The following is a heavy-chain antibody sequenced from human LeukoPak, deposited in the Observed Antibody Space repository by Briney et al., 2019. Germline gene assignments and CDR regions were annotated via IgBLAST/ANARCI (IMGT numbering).Heavy chain of an antibody. CDR1: GFTVSSNY. CDR2: ISGSGGSA. CDR3: RYFLPHFDY. J-gene: IGHJ4*02. V-gene: IGHV3-23*01. Sequence: PGGSLRLSCAASGFTVSSNYMSWVRQAPGKGLEWVSGISGSGGSANYADSVKGRFTISRDNSKNTLYLQMNSLRAEDTAVYYCRYFLPHFDYWGQGTLVTVSS. D-gene: IGHD2/OR15-2a*01.